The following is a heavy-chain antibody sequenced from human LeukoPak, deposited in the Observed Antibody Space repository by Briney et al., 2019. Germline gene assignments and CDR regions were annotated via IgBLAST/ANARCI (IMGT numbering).Heavy chain of an antibody. D-gene: IGHD7-27*01. Sequence: YPSQTLSLTCTVSGGSISSGGYYWSWIRQPAGKGLEWIGRIYTSGSTNYNPSLKSRVTISVDTSKNQFSLKLSSVTAADTAVYYCASQEIALNWGSNAFDIWGQGTMVTVSS. CDR1: GGSISSGGYY. CDR2: IYTSGST. CDR3: ASQEIALNWGSNAFDI. V-gene: IGHV4-61*02. J-gene: IGHJ3*02.